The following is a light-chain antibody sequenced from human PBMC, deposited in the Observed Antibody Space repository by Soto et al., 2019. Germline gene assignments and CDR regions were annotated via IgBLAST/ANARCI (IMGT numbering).Light chain of an antibody. CDR3: CSYATSSTFI. Sequence: QSVLTQPPSASGTPGQRVTISCSGSSSNIGTYSVSWYQHFPGTAPRLILYEGSKRPSGVSNRFSGSKSGNTASLTISGLQAEDEADYYCCSYATSSTFIFGGGTKLTVL. CDR2: EGS. J-gene: IGLJ2*01. CDR1: SSNIGTYS. V-gene: IGLV2-23*03.